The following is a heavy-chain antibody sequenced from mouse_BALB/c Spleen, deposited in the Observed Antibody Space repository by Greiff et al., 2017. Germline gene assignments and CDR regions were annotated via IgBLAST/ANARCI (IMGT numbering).Heavy chain of an antibody. CDR2: ISYSGST. CDR1: GDSITSGY. CDR3: AKTYYGNYGWYFDV. Sequence: EVKLVESGPSLVKPSQTLSLTCSVTGDSITSGYWNWIRKFPGNKLEYMGYISYSGSTYYNPSLKSRISITRDTSKNQYYLQLNSVTTEDTATYYCAKTYYGNYGWYFDVWGAGTTVTVSS. V-gene: IGHV3-8*02. J-gene: IGHJ1*01. D-gene: IGHD2-10*01.